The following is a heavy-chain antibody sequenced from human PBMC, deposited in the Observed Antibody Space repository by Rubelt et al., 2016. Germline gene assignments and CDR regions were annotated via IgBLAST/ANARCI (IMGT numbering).Heavy chain of an antibody. D-gene: IGHD5-18*01. Sequence: QVQLVQSGAEVKKPGASVKVSCKASGYTFTSYGISWVRQAPGQGLEGMGRIIPILGIANYAQKFQGRVTITSDKSTSTAYMELSSLRSEDTAVYYCARVGTAMVTTWGQGTLVTVSS. CDR2: IIPILGIA. CDR1: GYTFTSYG. V-gene: IGHV1-69*04. J-gene: IGHJ5*02. CDR3: ARVGTAMVTT.